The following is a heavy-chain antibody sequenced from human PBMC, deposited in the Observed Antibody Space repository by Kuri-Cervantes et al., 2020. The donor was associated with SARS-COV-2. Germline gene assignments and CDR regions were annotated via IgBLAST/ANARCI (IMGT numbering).Heavy chain of an antibody. J-gene: IGHJ4*02. D-gene: IGHD3-3*01. CDR3: ARGTRYYDFWSGYLN. Sequence: SETLSLTCAVYGGSFSGYYWSWIRQPPGKGLEWIGEINHSGSTNYNPSLKSRVTISVDTSKNQFSLKLSFVTAADTAVYYCARGTRYYDFWSGYLNWGQGTLVTVSS. CDR1: GGSFSGYY. CDR2: INHSGST. V-gene: IGHV4-34*01.